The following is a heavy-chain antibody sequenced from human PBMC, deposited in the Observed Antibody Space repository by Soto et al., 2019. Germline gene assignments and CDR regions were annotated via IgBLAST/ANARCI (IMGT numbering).Heavy chain of an antibody. Sequence: QVQLVQSGAEVKKPGASVKVSCKASGYTFTSYYMHWVRQAPGQGLEWMGIINPSGGSTSYAQKFQGRVTMTRDTSTSTVYMELSSLRSEDTAVYYCASYCSGGSCYDSGEYFQHWGQGTLVTVSS. J-gene: IGHJ1*01. D-gene: IGHD2-15*01. CDR1: GYTFTSYY. V-gene: IGHV1-46*03. CDR2: INPSGGST. CDR3: ASYCSGGSCYDSGEYFQH.